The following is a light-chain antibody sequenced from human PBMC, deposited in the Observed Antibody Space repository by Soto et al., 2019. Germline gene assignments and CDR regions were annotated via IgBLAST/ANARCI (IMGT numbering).Light chain of an antibody. J-gene: IGLJ1*01. CDR3: SSSAGTKNMV. Sequence: QSVLTQPPSASGSPGQSVTISCTGTPSDVGASNYVSWYQQQPGKAPKLMISEVSKRPSGVPDRFAGSKSGNTASLTVSGLQAEDEADYYCSSSAGTKNMVFGAGTKVT. CDR2: EVS. CDR1: PSDVGASNY. V-gene: IGLV2-8*01.